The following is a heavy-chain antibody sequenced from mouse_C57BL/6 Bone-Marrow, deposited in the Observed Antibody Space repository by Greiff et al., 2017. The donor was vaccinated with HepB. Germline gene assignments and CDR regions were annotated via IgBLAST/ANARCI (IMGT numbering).Heavy chain of an antibody. Sequence: QQSCKASGYTFTSYWMHWVKQRPGRGLEWIGRIDPNSGGTKYNEKFKSKATLTVDKPSSTAYMQLSSLTSEDSAVYYCARSSYYYGSSHWYFDVWGTGTTVTVSS. D-gene: IGHD1-1*01. CDR1: GYTFTSYW. CDR3: ARSSYYYGSSHWYFDV. J-gene: IGHJ1*03. CDR2: IDPNSGGT. V-gene: IGHV1-72*01.